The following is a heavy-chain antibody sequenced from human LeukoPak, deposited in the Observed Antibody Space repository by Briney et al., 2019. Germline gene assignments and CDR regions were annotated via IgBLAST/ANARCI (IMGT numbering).Heavy chain of an antibody. Sequence: PGGPLRLPCAASGFPFSIYAMSWARHAPGKGLEWVSAISGSGRSTYYADSVKSRFTISRDNSKNTLYLQMNSLRAEDTAVYYCAKSAVVPLDAFDIWGQGTMVTVSS. J-gene: IGHJ3*02. V-gene: IGHV3-23*01. D-gene: IGHD4-23*01. CDR1: GFPFSIYA. CDR3: AKSAVVPLDAFDI. CDR2: ISGSGRST.